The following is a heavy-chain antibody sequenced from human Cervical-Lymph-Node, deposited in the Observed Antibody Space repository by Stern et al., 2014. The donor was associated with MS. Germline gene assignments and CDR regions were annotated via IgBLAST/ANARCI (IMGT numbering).Heavy chain of an antibody. D-gene: IGHD5-18*01. CDR1: GGSFSGYY. J-gene: IGHJ4*02. Sequence: QVQLQQWGAGLLKPSETLSLTCAVYGGSFSGYYWSWIRQPPGKGLEWIGEINHSGSTNYNPSLQSRVTISVDTSKNRFPLHLSSVTAADTAVYYCARARGYSYGGGDFDYWGQGTLVTVSS. V-gene: IGHV4-34*01. CDR2: INHSGST. CDR3: ARARGYSYGGGDFDY.